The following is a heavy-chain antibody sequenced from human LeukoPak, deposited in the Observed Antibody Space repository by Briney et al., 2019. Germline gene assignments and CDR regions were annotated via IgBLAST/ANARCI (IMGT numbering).Heavy chain of an antibody. CDR3: AKDFRYSSGYYVY. CDR2: ISTAGTTV. CDR1: GFTFSGYS. V-gene: IGHV3-48*04. J-gene: IGHJ4*02. D-gene: IGHD3-22*01. Sequence: GGSLRLSCAASGFTFSGYSLNWVRQAPGKGLEWISYISTAGTTVYYADSVKGRFAISRDNAKNSLYLQMNSLRVEDTAVYYCAKDFRYSSGYYVYWGQGTLVTVSS.